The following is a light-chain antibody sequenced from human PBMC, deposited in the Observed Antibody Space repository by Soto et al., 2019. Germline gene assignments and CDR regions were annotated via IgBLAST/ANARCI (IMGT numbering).Light chain of an antibody. V-gene: IGLV1-47*02. Sequence: QAVVTQPPSASGTPGQRVTMSCSGSSSNIGSNSVYWYQQLPGTAPKLLIYNNNHRPAGVPDRFSGSKSGTSGSLAISGLRSEDEADYFCVAWDGSLSGRFVFGTGTKVTVL. CDR2: NNN. CDR1: SSNIGSNS. J-gene: IGLJ1*01. CDR3: VAWDGSLSGRFV.